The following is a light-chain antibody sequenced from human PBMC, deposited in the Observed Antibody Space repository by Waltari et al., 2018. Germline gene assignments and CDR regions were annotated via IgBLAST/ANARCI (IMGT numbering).Light chain of an antibody. V-gene: IGKV2-28*01. CDR1: QSLLFSNGYNY. CDR2: LAS. J-gene: IGKJ3*01. Sequence: DIVMTQSPLSLPVTPGEPATISCRSSQSLLFSNGYNYLDWYVQKPGQSPQHLFYLASNRASGVPDRFSGSGSGTDFTLKISRVEAEDVGIYYCMQGIQTPRAFGPGTKVDIK. CDR3: MQGIQTPRA.